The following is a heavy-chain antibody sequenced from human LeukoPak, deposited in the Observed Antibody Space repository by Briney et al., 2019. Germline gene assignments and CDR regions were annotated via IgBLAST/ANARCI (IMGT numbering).Heavy chain of an antibody. J-gene: IGHJ4*02. CDR1: GYTFPSYG. V-gene: IGHV1-18*01. CDR2: ISAYNGNT. D-gene: IGHD2-2*02. CDR3: ARDTNIPESETFHY. Sequence: ASVKVSCKASGYTFPSYGISWVRQAPGQGLEWMGWISAYNGNTNYAQKLQGRVTMTTDTSTSTAYMELRSLRSDDTAVYYCARDTNIPESETFHYWGQGTLVTVSS.